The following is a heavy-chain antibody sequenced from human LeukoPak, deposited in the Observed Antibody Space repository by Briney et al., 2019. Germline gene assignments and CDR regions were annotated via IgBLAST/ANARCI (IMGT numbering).Heavy chain of an antibody. Sequence: PSETLSLTCAVYGGSFSGYYWSWIRQPPGKGLEWIGEINHSGSTNYNPSLKSRVTISVDTSKNQFSLKLSSVTAADTAVYYCAGPMVRGLAEVFEIWGQGTMVTVSS. J-gene: IGHJ3*02. CDR2: INHSGST. CDR3: AGPMVRGLAEVFEI. V-gene: IGHV4-34*01. CDR1: GGSFSGYY. D-gene: IGHD3-10*01.